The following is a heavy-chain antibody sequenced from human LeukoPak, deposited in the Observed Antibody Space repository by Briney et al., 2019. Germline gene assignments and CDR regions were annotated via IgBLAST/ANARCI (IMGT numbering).Heavy chain of an antibody. CDR2: IYYSGST. CDR1: SXSISSGGYH. CDR3: ARVSTPYYFDY. V-gene: IGHV4-31*03. J-gene: IGHJ4*02. Sequence: SQTLSLTCTVSSXSISSGGYHWSWIRQHPGKGLEWIGYIYYSGSTDYNPSLKSRVTISVDTSKNQFSLKVSSVTAADTAVYYCARVSTPYYFDYWGQGTLVTVSS.